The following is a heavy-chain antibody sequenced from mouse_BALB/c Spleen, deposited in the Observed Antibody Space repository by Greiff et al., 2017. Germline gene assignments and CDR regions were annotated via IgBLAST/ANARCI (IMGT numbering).Heavy chain of an antibody. CDR1: GFSLTSYG. CDR2: IWSDGST. D-gene: IGHD2-4*01. CDR3: ARGMDYAWYFDV. Sequence: QVQLQQSGPDLVAPSQSLSITCTVSGFSLTSYGVHWVRQPPGKGLEWLVVIWSDGSTTYNSALKSRLSISKDNSKSQVFLKMNSLQTDDTAMYYCARGMDYAWYFDVWGAGTTVTVSS. V-gene: IGHV2-6-2*01. J-gene: IGHJ1*01.